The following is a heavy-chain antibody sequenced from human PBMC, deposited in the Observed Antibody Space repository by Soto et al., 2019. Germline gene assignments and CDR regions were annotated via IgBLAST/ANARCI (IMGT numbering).Heavy chain of an antibody. Sequence: PSETLSLTCTVSGGSVSSGSYYWSWIRQPPGKGLEWIGYIYYSGSTNYNPSLKSRVTISVDTSKNQFSLKLSSVTAADTAVYYCPSLHIVLMVSWRQGTLVTVSS. J-gene: IGHJ5*02. CDR2: IYYSGST. CDR3: PSLHIVLMVS. V-gene: IGHV4-61*01. CDR1: GGSVSSGSYY. D-gene: IGHD2-8*01.